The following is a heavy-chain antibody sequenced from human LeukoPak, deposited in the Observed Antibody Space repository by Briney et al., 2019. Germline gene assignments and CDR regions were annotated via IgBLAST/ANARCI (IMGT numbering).Heavy chain of an antibody. CDR3: AREDLNNWFDP. J-gene: IGHJ5*02. V-gene: IGHV3-7*03. Sequence: GRSLRLSCAASGFTFSSYGMHWVRQAPGKGLEWVANIKQDGSEKYYVDSVKGRFTISRDNAKNSLYLQMNSLRAEDTAVYYCAREDLNNWFDPWGQGTLVTVSS. D-gene: IGHD3-3*01. CDR1: GFTFSSYG. CDR2: IKQDGSEK.